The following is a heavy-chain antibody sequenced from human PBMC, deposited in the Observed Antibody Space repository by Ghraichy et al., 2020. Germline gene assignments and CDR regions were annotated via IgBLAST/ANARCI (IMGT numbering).Heavy chain of an antibody. D-gene: IGHD3-22*01. CDR1: GFTFSSYG. CDR2: ISYDGSNK. J-gene: IGHJ4*02. Sequence: GGSLRLSCAASGFTFSSYGMHWVRQAPGKGLEWVAVISYDGSNKYYADSVKGRFTISRDNSKNTLYLQMNSLRAEDTAVYYCAKGTYYYDSSGYYYQNWGQGTLVTVSS. CDR3: AKGTYYYDSSGYYYQN. V-gene: IGHV3-30*18.